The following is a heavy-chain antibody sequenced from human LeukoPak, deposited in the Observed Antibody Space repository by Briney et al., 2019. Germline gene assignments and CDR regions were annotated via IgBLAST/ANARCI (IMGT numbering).Heavy chain of an antibody. V-gene: IGHV3-21*01. J-gene: IGHJ6*03. Sequence: GGSLRLSCAASGFTVSSNYMSWVRQAPGKGLEWVSSISSSSSYIYYADSVKGRFTISRDNAKNSLYLQMNSLRAEDTAVYYCARTRTSYYMDVWGKGTTVTISS. CDR3: ARTRTSYYMDV. CDR2: ISSSSSYI. CDR1: GFTVSSNY.